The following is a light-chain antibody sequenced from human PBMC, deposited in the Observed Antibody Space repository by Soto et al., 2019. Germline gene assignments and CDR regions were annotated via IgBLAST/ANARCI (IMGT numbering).Light chain of an antibody. CDR2: DAS. CDR3: QQRSNWPT. Sequence: EIVLTQSPATLSLSPGERATLSCRASQSVSSYLAWYQQKPGQTPRLLIYDASNRATGIPARFSGSGSGTDFTLTISSLEPLDFAVYYCQQRSNWPTFGQGTRLEIK. J-gene: IGKJ5*01. V-gene: IGKV3-11*01. CDR1: QSVSSY.